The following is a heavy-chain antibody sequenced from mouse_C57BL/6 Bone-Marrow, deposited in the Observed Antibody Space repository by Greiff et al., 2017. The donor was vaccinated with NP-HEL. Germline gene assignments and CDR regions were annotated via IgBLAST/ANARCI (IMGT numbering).Heavy chain of an antibody. CDR1: GFTFSSYG. CDR2: ISSGGSYT. Sequence: EVKLMESGGDLVKPGGSLKLSCAASGFTFSSYGMSRLRQTPDKRLEWVATISSGGSYTYYPDSVKGRFTISRDNAKNTLYLQMSSLKSEDTAMYYCARRGLRRNVDYWGQGTTLTVSS. J-gene: IGHJ2*01. CDR3: ARRGLRRNVDY. V-gene: IGHV5-6*02. D-gene: IGHD2-4*01.